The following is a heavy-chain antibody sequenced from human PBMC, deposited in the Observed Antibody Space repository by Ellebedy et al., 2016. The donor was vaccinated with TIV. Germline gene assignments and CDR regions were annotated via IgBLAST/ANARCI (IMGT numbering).Heavy chain of an antibody. J-gene: IGHJ4*02. CDR2: IVGSGS. CDR1: GFTFSPYA. D-gene: IGHD5-18*01. V-gene: IGHV3-23*01. CDR3: AKDRTSGDGYWVFDN. Sequence: GESLKISCAASGFTFSPYAMAWVRQAPGKGLEWVSGIVGSGSQKYADSVKGRFTISRDNSKRTVDLQMNSLRAEGTAIYFCAKDRTSGDGYWVFDNWGQGTLVSVSS.